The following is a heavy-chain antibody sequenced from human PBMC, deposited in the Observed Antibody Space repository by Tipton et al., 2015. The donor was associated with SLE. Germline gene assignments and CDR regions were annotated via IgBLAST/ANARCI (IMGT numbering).Heavy chain of an antibody. Sequence: TLSLTCTVSGGSISSSSYYWGWIRQPPGKGLEWIGSIYYSGSTYYNPSLKSRVTISVDTSKNQFPLKLSSVTAADTAVYYCARLRVVADTPDNFDYWGQGTLVTVSS. CDR2: IYYSGST. D-gene: IGHD2-15*01. CDR1: GGSISSSSYY. J-gene: IGHJ4*02. CDR3: ARLRVVADTPDNFDY. V-gene: IGHV4-39*01.